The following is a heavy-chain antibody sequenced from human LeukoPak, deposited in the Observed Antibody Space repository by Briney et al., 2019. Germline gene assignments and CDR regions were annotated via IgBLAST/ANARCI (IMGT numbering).Heavy chain of an antibody. V-gene: IGHV3-33*01. CDR3: AREGGYDPYFDY. CDR1: GFTFSSYG. Sequence: AGRSLRLSCAASGFTFSSYGMHWVRQAPGKGLEWVADIWYDGSNKYYADSVKGRFTISRDNSKNTLYLQMNSLRAEDTAVYYCAREGGYDPYFDYWGQGTLVTVSS. J-gene: IGHJ4*02. CDR2: IWYDGSNK. D-gene: IGHD5-12*01.